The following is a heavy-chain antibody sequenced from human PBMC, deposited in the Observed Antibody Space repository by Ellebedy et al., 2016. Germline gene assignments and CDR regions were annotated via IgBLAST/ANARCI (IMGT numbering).Heavy chain of an antibody. V-gene: IGHV3-21*01. CDR1: AFTFSTYN. CDR3: ARDGSGSGDAFDI. Sequence: GGSLRLSCAASAFTFSTYNMNWVRQAPGKGLEWVSSISSSSSYIYYADSVKGRFTISRDNAKNSLYLQMNSLRAEDTAVYYCARDGSGSGDAFDIWGQGTMVTVSS. D-gene: IGHD3-10*01. CDR2: ISSSSSYI. J-gene: IGHJ3*02.